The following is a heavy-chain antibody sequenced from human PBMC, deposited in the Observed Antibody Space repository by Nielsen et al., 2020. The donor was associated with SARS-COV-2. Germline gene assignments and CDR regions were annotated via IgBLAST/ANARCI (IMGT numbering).Heavy chain of an antibody. CDR3: AKISGSQRHYFDF. D-gene: IGHD1-26*01. CDR2: MSSDGSKK. CDR1: GFTFSSYS. Sequence: GESLKISCAASGFTFSSYSIHWVRQAPGKGLEWVAVMSSDGSKKFYADSVKGRFTISRDNSKNTLYLQLNSLRAEDTAVFYCAKISGSQRHYFDFWGQGALVTVSS. J-gene: IGHJ4*02. V-gene: IGHV3-30*04.